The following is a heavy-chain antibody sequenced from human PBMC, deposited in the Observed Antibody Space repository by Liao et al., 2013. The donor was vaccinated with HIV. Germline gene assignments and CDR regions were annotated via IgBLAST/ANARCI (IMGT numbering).Heavy chain of an antibody. V-gene: IGHV4-61*02. CDR2: IYTSGST. Sequence: QVQLQESGPGLVKPSQTLSLTCSVSGGSISSGSYYWSWIRQPAGRGLEWIGRIYTSGSTNYNPSLKSRVTISVDTSKNQFSLKLSSVTAADTAVYYCARGRGVDHYYYYMDVVGQRDRGHRLL. J-gene: IGHJ6*03. D-gene: IGHD3-10*01. CDR3: ARGRGVDHYYYYMDV. CDR1: GGSISSGSYY.